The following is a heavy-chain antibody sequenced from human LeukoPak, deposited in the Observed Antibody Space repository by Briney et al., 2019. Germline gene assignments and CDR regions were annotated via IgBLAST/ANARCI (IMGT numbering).Heavy chain of an antibody. CDR2: ISAYNGNT. CDR3: ARVTPTYCSSTSCYGGGTVY. Sequence: ASVKVSCKASGYTFTSYGISWVRQAPGQGLEWMGWISAYNGNTNYAQKLQGRVTMTTDTSTSTAYMELRSLRSEDTAVYYCARVTPTYCSSTSCYGGGTVYRGQGTLVTVSS. D-gene: IGHD2-2*01. CDR1: GYTFTSYG. V-gene: IGHV1-18*01. J-gene: IGHJ4*02.